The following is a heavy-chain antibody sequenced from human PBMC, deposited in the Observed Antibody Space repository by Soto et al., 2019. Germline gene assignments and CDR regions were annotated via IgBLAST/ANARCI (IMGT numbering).Heavy chain of an antibody. CDR3: ARHGAFISSYYGMDV. CDR1: GYSFTTYW. D-gene: IGHD1-26*01. Sequence: PGESLKISCKASGYSFTTYWIAWVRQMPGKGLEWMGIIHPGDSEIRYSPSFQGQVTISADRSISTAYLQWSSLKASDTAMYYCARHGAFISSYYGMDVWGQGTTVTVSS. V-gene: IGHV5-51*01. J-gene: IGHJ6*02. CDR2: IHPGDSEI.